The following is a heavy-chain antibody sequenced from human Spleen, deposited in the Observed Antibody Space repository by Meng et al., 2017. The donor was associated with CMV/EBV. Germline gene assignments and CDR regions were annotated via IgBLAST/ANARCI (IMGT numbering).Heavy chain of an antibody. CDR1: GFTFSSYW. D-gene: IGHD3-3*01. J-gene: IGHJ1*01. Sequence: LSLTCAASGFTFSSYWMHWVRQAPGKGLVWVSRINSDGSSTSYADSVKGRFTISRDNAKNTLYLEMNSLRAEDTAVYYCGRDLEIFGVVINSVLGHWGQGTLVTVSS. CDR3: GRDLEIFGVVINSVLGH. CDR2: INSDGSST. V-gene: IGHV3-74*01.